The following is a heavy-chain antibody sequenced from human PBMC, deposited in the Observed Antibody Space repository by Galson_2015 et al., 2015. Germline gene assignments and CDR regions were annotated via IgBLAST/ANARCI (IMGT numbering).Heavy chain of an antibody. Sequence: SLRLSCAASGFTFSDYAMSWVRQGPGKGLEWVSFISGRGDRAYYADSVRGRFTISRDNPKNTLYLQMNGLRAEDTAIYYCAKEAPGGGYCRSTSCSWAVDCWGQGTLVTVSS. V-gene: IGHV3-23*01. J-gene: IGHJ4*02. CDR3: AKEAPGGGYCRSTSCSWAVDC. CDR1: GFTFSDYA. CDR2: ISGRGDRA. D-gene: IGHD2-2*01.